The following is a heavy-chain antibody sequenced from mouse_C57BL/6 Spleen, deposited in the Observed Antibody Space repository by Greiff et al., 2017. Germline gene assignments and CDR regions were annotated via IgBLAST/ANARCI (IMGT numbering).Heavy chain of an antibody. CDR1: GYTFTSYW. Sequence: VQLQQPGAELVRPGSSVKLSCKASGYTFTSYWMHWVKQRPIQGLEWIGNIDTSDSETHYNQKFKDKATLTVDKSSSTAYMQLSSLASEDSAVYYCARSGAYYSNYVGYWGQGTTRTVSS. CDR3: ARSGAYYSNYVGY. J-gene: IGHJ2*01. CDR2: IDTSDSET. D-gene: IGHD2-5*01. V-gene: IGHV1-52*01.